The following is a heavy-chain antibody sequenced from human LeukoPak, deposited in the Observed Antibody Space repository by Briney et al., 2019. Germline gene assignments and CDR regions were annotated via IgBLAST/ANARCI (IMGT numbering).Heavy chain of an antibody. CDR1: GFTFSTSY. CDR3: ARGRDGYSFDY. CDR2: ISSSSSYI. V-gene: IGHV3-21*01. Sequence: KTGGSLRLSCAASGFTFSTSYMNWVRQAPGKGLEWVSSISSSSSYIYYADSVKGRFTISRDNAKNSLYLQMNSLRAEDTAVYYCARGRDGYSFDYWGQGTLVTVSS. J-gene: IGHJ4*02. D-gene: IGHD5-24*01.